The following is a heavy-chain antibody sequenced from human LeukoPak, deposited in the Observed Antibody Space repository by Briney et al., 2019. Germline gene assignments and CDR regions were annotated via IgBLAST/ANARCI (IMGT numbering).Heavy chain of an antibody. V-gene: IGHV4-61*01. CDR1: GGSISSSSYY. Sequence: SETLSLTCTVSGGSISSSSYYWGWIRQPPGKGLEWIGYIYYSGSTNYNPSLKSRVTISLDTSENQFSLELTSVTAADTAVYYCARDAEAASGFMDVWGKGTTVTVSS. J-gene: IGHJ6*03. CDR3: ARDAEAASGFMDV. CDR2: IYYSGST. D-gene: IGHD6-13*01.